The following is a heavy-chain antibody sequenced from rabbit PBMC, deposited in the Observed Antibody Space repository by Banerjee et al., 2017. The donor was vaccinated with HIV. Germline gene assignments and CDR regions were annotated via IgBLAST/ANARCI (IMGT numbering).Heavy chain of an antibody. CDR2: INCGDGHT. CDR3: ARGHFGYALTRLDL. D-gene: IGHD6-1*01. CDR1: GLDFSSGYD. V-gene: IGHV1S40*01. Sequence: QSLEESGGDLVKPGASLTLTCTASGLDFSSGYDVFWVRQAPGKGLEWIGWINCGDGHTFYASWVNGRFSISKTSSTTVTLQMTSLTAADTATYFCARGHFGYALTRLDLWGPGTLVTVS. J-gene: IGHJ3*01.